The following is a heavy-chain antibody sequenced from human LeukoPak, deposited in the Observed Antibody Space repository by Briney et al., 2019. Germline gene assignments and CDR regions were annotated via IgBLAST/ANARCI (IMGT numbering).Heavy chain of an antibody. CDR3: ARLYCSGGSCYLDY. J-gene: IGHJ4*02. V-gene: IGHV4-39*01. CDR1: GGSISSSSYY. Sequence: SETLPLTCTVSGGSISSSSYYWGWIRQPLGKGLEWIASISYSGSTYYNPSLKSRVTISVDTSKNQFSLRLSSVTAADTAVYYCARLYCSGGSCYLDYWGQGTLVTVSS. CDR2: ISYSGST. D-gene: IGHD2-15*01.